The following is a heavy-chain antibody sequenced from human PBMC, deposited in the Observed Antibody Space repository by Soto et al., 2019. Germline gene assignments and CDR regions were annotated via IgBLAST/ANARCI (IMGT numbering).Heavy chain of an antibody. Sequence: VQLVESGGGVVQPGRSLRLSCAASGFTFSSYAMHWVRQAPGKGLEWVAVISYDGSNKYYADSVKGRFTISRDNSKNTLYLQLNSLSAEDTAVYYCARAGTYSSGWYAWYFDLWGRGTLVTVSS. CDR3: ARAGTYSSGWYAWYFDL. CDR1: GFTFSSYA. CDR2: ISYDGSNK. J-gene: IGHJ2*01. D-gene: IGHD6-19*01. V-gene: IGHV3-30-3*01.